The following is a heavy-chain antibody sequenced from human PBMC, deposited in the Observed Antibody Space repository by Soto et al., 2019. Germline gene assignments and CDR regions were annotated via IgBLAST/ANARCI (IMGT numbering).Heavy chain of an antibody. CDR1: GGSISSGGYY. V-gene: IGHV4-31*03. D-gene: IGHD6-13*01. CDR2: IYYSGST. Sequence: SETLSLTCTVSGGSISSGGYYWSWIRQHPGKGLEWIGYIYYSGSTYYNPSLKGRVTISVDTSKNQFSLKLSSVTAADTAVYYCARATAAAAAYWGQGTLVTVSS. CDR3: ARATAAAAAY. J-gene: IGHJ4*02.